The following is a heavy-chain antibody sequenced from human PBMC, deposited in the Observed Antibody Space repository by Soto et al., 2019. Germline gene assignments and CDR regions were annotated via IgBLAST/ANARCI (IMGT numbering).Heavy chain of an antibody. CDR1: GYTFSGYY. CDR2: ISAYNGNT. D-gene: IGHD5-18*01. J-gene: IGHJ4*02. V-gene: IGHV1-18*04. CDR3: ARSVQRAMGFDY. Sequence: ASVKVSCKASGYTFSGYYIHWLRQAPGQGLEWMGWISAYNGNTNYAQKLQGRVTMTTDTSTSTAYMELRSLRSDDTAVYYCARSVQRAMGFDYWGQGTLVTVSS.